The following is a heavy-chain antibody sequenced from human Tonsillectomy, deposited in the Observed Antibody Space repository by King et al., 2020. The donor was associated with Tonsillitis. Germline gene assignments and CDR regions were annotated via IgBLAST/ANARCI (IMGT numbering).Heavy chain of an antibody. D-gene: IGHD3-16*01. CDR3: ARGGGTQARYGMDV. CDR2: INSDGSST. CDR1: GFTFSSYW. J-gene: IGHJ6*02. V-gene: IGHV3-74*01. Sequence: VQLVESGGGLVQPGGSLRLSCAASGFTFSSYWMHWVRQAPGKGLVWVSHINSDGSSTTYADSVKGRFTISRDNAKNTVYLQMNSLRAEDTAVYYCARGGGTQARYGMDVWGQGTTVTVSS.